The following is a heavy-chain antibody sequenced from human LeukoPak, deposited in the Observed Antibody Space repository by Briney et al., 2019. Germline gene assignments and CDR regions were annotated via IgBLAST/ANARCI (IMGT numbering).Heavy chain of an antibody. CDR3: AGTDALYYYGMDV. CDR1: GFTFSSYS. J-gene: IGHJ6*02. CDR2: ISSSSSYI. Sequence: GGSLRLSCAASGFTFSSYSMNWVRQAPGKGLEWVSSISSSSSYIYYADSVKGRFTISRDNAKNSLYLQMNSLRAEVTAVYYCAGTDALYYYGMDVWGQGTTVTVSS. V-gene: IGHV3-21*01.